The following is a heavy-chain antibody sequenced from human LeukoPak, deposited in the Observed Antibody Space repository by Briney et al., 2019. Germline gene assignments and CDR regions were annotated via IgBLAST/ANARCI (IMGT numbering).Heavy chain of an antibody. CDR3: ARREMATMTPFDY. V-gene: IGHV5-51*01. CDR2: IYPGDSDT. CDR1: GYRFTTYW. J-gene: IGHJ4*02. Sequence: GESLKISCKGSGYRFTTYWIGWVRQMPGKGLEWMGIIYPGDSDTRYSPSFQGQVTISADKSISTAYLQWSSLKASDTAMYYCARREMATMTPFDYWGQGTLVTVSS. D-gene: IGHD5-24*01.